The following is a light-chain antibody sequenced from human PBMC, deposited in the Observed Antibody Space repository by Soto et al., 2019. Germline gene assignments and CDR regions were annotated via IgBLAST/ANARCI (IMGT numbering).Light chain of an antibody. J-gene: IGLJ1*01. CDR2: DVS. CDR1: SSDVGGYNY. CDR3: SSYTSSNTYV. Sequence: LTQPASVSGSPGQSITVSCTGTSSDVGGYNYVSWYQQHPGKVPQLMIYDVSNRPSGVSNRFSGSKSGNTASLTISGLQAEDEADYYCSSYTSSNTYVFGTGTKVTAL. V-gene: IGLV2-14*01.